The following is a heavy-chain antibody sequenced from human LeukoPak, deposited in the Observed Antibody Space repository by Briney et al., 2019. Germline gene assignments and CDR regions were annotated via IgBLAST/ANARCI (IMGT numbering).Heavy chain of an antibody. CDR3: ARSLWTRSGAFDI. J-gene: IGHJ3*02. V-gene: IGHV3-21*01. D-gene: IGHD3-16*01. Sequence: GGSLRLSCAASGFNFNTYTMIWVRQAPGGGLECVSSISGSSGYIYYADSVKGRLTISRDNATSPLYLQMNSLRAEDTAMYYCARSLWTRSGAFDIWGQGTLVTVSS. CDR2: ISGSSGYI. CDR1: GFNFNTYT.